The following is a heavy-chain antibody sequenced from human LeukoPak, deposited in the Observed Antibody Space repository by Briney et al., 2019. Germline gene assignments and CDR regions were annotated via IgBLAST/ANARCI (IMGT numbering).Heavy chain of an antibody. Sequence: GGSLRLSCAASGYTFSSYAISWVRQAPGKGLEWVSAISGCGGSTYYAEYLQGRVTISTDTSKSTLYLQLNSLRAEDTAVYYCAKDSGGLLGCGDFVSGYWGQGTLVTVSS. V-gene: IGHV3-23*01. CDR2: ISGCGGST. D-gene: IGHD3-10*01. CDR1: GYTFSSYA. J-gene: IGHJ4*02. CDR3: AKDSGGLLGCGDFVSGY.